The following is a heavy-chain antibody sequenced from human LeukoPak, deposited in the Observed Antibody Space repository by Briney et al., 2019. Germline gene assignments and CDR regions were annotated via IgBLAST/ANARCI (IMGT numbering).Heavy chain of an antibody. CDR2: IFNGGST. V-gene: IGHV3-66*01. CDR1: GFTVSRKY. D-gene: IGHD3-10*01. CDR3: ARGLFASGSYYNFFDY. J-gene: IGHJ4*02. Sequence: QPGGSLRLSCAASGFTVSRKYMSWVRQAPGKGLEWVSVIFNGGSTYYADSVKGRFTSSTDNSKNMLYLQMNSLRAEDTAVYYCARGLFASGSYYNFFDYWAQGTLVTVSS.